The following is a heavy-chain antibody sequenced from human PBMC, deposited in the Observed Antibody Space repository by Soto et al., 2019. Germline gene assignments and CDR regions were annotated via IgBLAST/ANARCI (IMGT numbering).Heavy chain of an antibody. CDR2: IDSDGSST. D-gene: IGHD6-25*01. J-gene: IGHJ4*02. CDR1: GLTFSNYW. CDR3: TGEVSAVFDY. Sequence: EAQLVESGGGLVQPGGSLRLSCTASGLTFSNYWVHWVRQIPGMGLVWVSRIDSDGSSTSYADSVKGRFTISRDNAKNTLYLQMNSLRAEDTAVYYGTGEVSAVFDYWGQGTMVTVSS. V-gene: IGHV3-74*01.